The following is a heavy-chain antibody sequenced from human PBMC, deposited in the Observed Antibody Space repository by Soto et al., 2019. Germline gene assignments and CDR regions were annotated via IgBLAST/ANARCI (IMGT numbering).Heavy chain of an antibody. CDR1: GFTFSSYG. J-gene: IGHJ4*02. CDR3: AREGWLQHFDY. CDR2: IWYDGSNK. V-gene: IGHV3-33*01. D-gene: IGHD5-12*01. Sequence: QVQLVESGGGVVQPGRSLRLSCAASGFTFSSYGMDWVRQAPGKGLEWVAVIWYDGSNKYYADSVKGRFTISRDNSKNTLYLQMNSLRAEDTAVNYCAREGWLQHFDYWGQGTLVTVSS.